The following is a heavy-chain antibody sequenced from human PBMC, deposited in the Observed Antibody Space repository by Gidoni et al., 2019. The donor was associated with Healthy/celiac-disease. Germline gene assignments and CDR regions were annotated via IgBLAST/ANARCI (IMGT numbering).Heavy chain of an antibody. Sequence: EVQLVESGGGLVKPGGSLRLSCAASGFTFSSYSMNWVRQAPGKGLEWVSSISSSSSYIYYVDSVKGRFTISRDNAKNSLYLQMNSLRAEDTAVYYCARSTVTLDYWGQGTLVTVSS. CDR3: ARSTVTLDY. J-gene: IGHJ4*02. D-gene: IGHD4-17*01. V-gene: IGHV3-21*01. CDR1: GFTFSSYS. CDR2: ISSSSSYI.